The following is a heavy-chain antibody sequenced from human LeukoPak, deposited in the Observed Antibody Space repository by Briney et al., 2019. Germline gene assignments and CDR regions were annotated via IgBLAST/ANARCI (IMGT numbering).Heavy chain of an antibody. CDR2: ISSSSSYI. D-gene: IGHD4-17*01. J-gene: IGHJ4*02. CDR3: ARDAFDGPTVTTEYFDK. V-gene: IGHV3-21*01. CDR1: GFKFSSYS. Sequence: GGSLRLSCAASGFKFSSYSMKWVRQAPGKGLEWVSFISSSSSYIYYADSLKGRFTISRDNAKNSLYLQMNSLRAEDTAVYYCARDAFDGPTVTTEYFDKWGQGTLVTVSS.